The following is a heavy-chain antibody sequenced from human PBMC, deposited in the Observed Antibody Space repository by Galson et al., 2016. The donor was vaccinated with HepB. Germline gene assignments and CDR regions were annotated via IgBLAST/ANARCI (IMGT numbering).Heavy chain of an antibody. Sequence: SLRLSCAASGFTFTNYGMHWVRQAPGKGLEWVAVIYYDGSNEKYADSVRGRFTISRDNSKDTLDLQMNTLRAEDTAVYYWAREGGMAVLRTLDYWGQGTLVTVSS. CDR2: IYYDGSNE. V-gene: IGHV3-33*01. J-gene: IGHJ4*02. D-gene: IGHD5-24*01. CDR1: GFTFTNYG. CDR3: AREGGMAVLRTLDY.